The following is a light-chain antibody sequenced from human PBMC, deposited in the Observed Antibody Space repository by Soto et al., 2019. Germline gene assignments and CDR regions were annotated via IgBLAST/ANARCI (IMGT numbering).Light chain of an antibody. J-gene: IGLJ2*01. CDR3: SSFARSDRVV. CDR2: EVT. V-gene: IGLV2-8*01. Sequence: QSALTQPPSASGSPGQSVTISCTGTSSDVGGYNYVSWYQQHAGKGPKLMIYEVTKRPSGVPDRFSGSKFGNTASLTVSGLQADDEAAYYCSSFARSDRVVFGGGTQLTV. CDR1: SSDVGGYNY.